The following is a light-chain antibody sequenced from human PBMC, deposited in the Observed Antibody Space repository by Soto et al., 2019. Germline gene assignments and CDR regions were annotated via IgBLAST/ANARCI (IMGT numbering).Light chain of an antibody. CDR2: WAS. Sequence: DIVRTQSPDSLAVSLGERATINCKSTQSVLYSSNNLNYLAWYQQKPGQPPKLLIYWASTRESGVPDRFSGSGSGTDFTLTISSLQAEDVAVYYCQQYYGTPLTFGGGTKVEIK. CDR1: QSVLYSSNNLNY. V-gene: IGKV4-1*01. J-gene: IGKJ4*01. CDR3: QQYYGTPLT.